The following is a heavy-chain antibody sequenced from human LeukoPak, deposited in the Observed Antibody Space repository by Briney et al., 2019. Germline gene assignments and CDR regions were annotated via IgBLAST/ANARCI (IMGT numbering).Heavy chain of an antibody. CDR2: INPSGGST. Sequence: ASVKVSCKASGYTFTSYYMHWVRQAPGQGLEWMGIINPSGGSTSYAQKFQGRVTMTRDTSTSTVYMELGSLRSEDTAVYYCARDVGCSSTSCYVDAFDIWGQGTMVTVSS. CDR1: GYTFTSYY. D-gene: IGHD2-2*01. V-gene: IGHV1-46*01. CDR3: ARDVGCSSTSCYVDAFDI. J-gene: IGHJ3*02.